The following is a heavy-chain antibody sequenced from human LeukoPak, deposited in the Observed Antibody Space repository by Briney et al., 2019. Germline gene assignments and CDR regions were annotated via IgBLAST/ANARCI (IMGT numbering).Heavy chain of an antibody. CDR2: INYSGST. V-gene: IGHV4-34*01. CDR3: ARGSTRGSSTSCLRPDPNGNENGFDP. CDR1: CGSFSGYY. J-gene: IGHJ5*02. Sequence: SETLSLTCAAYCGSFSGYYWSWVRQPPGKGVEWIGEINYSGSTNYNPTLKSRVTISVDTSKNQFSLKLSSVTAADTAVYYCARGSTRGSSTSCLRPDPNGNENGFDPWGQGTLVTVSS. D-gene: IGHD2-2*01.